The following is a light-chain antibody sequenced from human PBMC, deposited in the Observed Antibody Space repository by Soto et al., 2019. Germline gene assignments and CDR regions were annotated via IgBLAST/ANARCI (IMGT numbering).Light chain of an antibody. CDR3: SSYTSSSTPFYV. Sequence: QSVLTQPASVSGSPGQSVTISCNGTSSDVGGYNYVSWYQQHPGKAPKLMIYDVSNRPSGVSNRFSGSKSGNTASLTISGLQAEDEADYYCSSYTSSSTPFYVFGTGTKVTV. CDR1: SSDVGGYNY. V-gene: IGLV2-14*01. J-gene: IGLJ1*01. CDR2: DVS.